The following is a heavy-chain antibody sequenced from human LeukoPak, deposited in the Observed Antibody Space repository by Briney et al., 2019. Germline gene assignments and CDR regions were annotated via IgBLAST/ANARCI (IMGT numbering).Heavy chain of an antibody. D-gene: IGHD5-12*01. CDR3: SRGGGYGDY. CDR2: IHTNGGT. Sequence: SETLSLTCTASGASINSFYYNWIRQSAGKGLEWIARIHTNGGTAYRPSLNSRVTMSVDTSKKQISRKLTSVTSADTAVYFCSRGGGYGDYWGRGNLVTVSS. V-gene: IGHV4-4*07. J-gene: IGHJ4*02. CDR1: GASINSFY.